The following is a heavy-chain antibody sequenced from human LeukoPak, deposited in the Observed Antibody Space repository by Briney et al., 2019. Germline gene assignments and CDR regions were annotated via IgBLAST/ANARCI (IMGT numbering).Heavy chain of an antibody. CDR3: ARDPDPVTTDGWYFQH. D-gene: IGHD4-17*01. Sequence: ASVKVSCKASGYTFTNYGVSWVRQAPGQGLEWVGWISVYNGNTKYAQKLQGRVTMTTDTSTSTAYMELRSLRSDDTAVYYCARDPDPVTTDGWYFQHWGQGTLVTVSS. CDR2: ISVYNGNT. J-gene: IGHJ1*01. V-gene: IGHV1-18*01. CDR1: GYTFTNYG.